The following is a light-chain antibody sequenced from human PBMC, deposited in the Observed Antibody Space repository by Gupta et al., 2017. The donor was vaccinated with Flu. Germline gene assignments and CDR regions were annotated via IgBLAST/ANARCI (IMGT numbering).Light chain of an antibody. CDR1: SSAVGDYNR. J-gene: IGLJ2*01. CDR2: EVS. CDR3: SSYTRGTASVIAWV. Sequence: QSALTQPASVSGSPGQSIIISCTGTSSAVGDYNRVSWYQQHPGKAPKLIIYEVSNRPSGVSNRFSGSKSGNTASLTISGLQADDEADYYCSSYTRGTASVIAWVFGGGTKVTVL. V-gene: IGLV2-14*01.